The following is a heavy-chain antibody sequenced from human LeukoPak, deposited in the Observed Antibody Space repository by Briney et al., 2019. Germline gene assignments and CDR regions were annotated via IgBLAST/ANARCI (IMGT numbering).Heavy chain of an antibody. V-gene: IGHV4-34*01. CDR2: VNDSGNT. J-gene: IGHJ6*03. CDR1: GGSFSGYY. D-gene: IGHD3-16*01. CDR3: ARRRDYVWGSYKVRYYIDV. Sequence: PSETLSLTCAVYGGSFSGYYWSWVRQPPGKGLEWIGEVNDSGNTNQNPSLKSRVTISVETSKNQFSLKLSSVTAADTAVYYCARRRDYVWGSYKVRYYIDVWGKGTTVAISS.